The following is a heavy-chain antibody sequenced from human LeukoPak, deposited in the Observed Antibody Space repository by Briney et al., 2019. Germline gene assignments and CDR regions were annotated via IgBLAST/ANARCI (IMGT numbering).Heavy chain of an antibody. D-gene: IGHD3-22*01. CDR3: ARDRPIDYYDSSGYQEPDY. CDR1: GYTFTSYY. CDR2: INLSGGST. V-gene: IGHV1-46*01. J-gene: IGHJ4*02. Sequence: ASVKVSCKASGYTFTSYYMHWVRQAPGQGLEWMGIINLSGGSTSYAQKFQGRVTMTRDTSTSTVYMELSSLRSEDTAVYYCARDRPIDYYDSSGYQEPDYWGQGTLVTVSS.